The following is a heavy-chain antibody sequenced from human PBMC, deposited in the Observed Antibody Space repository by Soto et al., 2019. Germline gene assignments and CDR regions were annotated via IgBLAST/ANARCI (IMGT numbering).Heavy chain of an antibody. CDR2: IIPIFGTA. CDR1: GYTFTSHD. J-gene: IGHJ4*02. D-gene: IGHD3-22*01. CDR3: ARIRLNYYDSSGYYADY. V-gene: IGHV1-69*13. Sequence: SVKVSCKASGYTFTSHDINWVRQATGQGLKWMGGIIPIFGTANYAQKFQGRVTITADESTSTAYMELSSLRSEDTAVYYCARIRLNYYDSSGYYADYWGQGTLVTVSS.